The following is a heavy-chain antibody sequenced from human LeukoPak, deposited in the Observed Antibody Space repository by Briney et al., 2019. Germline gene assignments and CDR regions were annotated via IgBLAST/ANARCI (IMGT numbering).Heavy chain of an antibody. Sequence: ASVKVSCKASGGTFSSYAISWVRQAPGQGLEWTGGIIPIFGTANYAQKFQGRVTITADESTSTAYMELSSLRSEDTAVYYCAAGAAGRYYFDYWGQGTLVTVSS. CDR3: AAGAAGRYYFDY. J-gene: IGHJ4*02. CDR2: IIPIFGTA. V-gene: IGHV1-69*01. D-gene: IGHD6-13*01. CDR1: GGTFSSYA.